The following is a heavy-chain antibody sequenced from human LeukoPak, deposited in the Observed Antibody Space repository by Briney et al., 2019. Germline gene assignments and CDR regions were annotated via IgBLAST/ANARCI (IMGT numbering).Heavy chain of an antibody. CDR3: ARVRYGSSWAPHFDY. Sequence: GGSLRLSCAASGFTFSSYSMNWVRQAPGKGLEWVSSISSSSSTIYYADSVKGRFTISRDNAKNSLYLQMNSLRAEDTAVYYCARVRYGSSWAPHFDYWGQGTLVTVSS. V-gene: IGHV3-48*01. CDR1: GFTFSSYS. D-gene: IGHD6-13*01. CDR2: ISSSSSTI. J-gene: IGHJ4*02.